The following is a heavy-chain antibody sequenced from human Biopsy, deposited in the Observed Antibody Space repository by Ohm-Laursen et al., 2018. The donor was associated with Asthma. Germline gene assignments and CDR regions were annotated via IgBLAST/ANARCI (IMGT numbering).Heavy chain of an antibody. J-gene: IGHJ1*01. CDR1: GFTFGDSW. Sequence: SLRLSCAAPGFTFGDSWMSWVRQVPGKGLEWVANIKHDGSEKNHVDSLKGRFTISRDNAKNSLYLQMNSLRAEDTAVYYCARTFHFWSPYHAEHYQLWGQGTLVTVSS. V-gene: IGHV3-7*01. D-gene: IGHD3-3*02. CDR3: ARTFHFWSPYHAEHYQL. CDR2: IKHDGSEK.